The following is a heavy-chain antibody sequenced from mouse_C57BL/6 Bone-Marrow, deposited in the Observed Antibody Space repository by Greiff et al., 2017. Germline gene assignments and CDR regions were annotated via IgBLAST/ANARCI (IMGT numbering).Heavy chain of an antibody. CDR2: IWGDGST. Sequence: LVAPSQSLSNTCTAAGFSLTSYGVSWVRQHPGKGMEWLGVIWGDGSTNYPSALISRLSISEDNSKSQVFLKLNSLQTDDTATYYCAKALGGSYFDYWGQGTTLTVSS. D-gene: IGHD4-1*01. CDR3: AKALGGSYFDY. CDR1: GFSLTSYG. J-gene: IGHJ2*01. V-gene: IGHV2-3*01.